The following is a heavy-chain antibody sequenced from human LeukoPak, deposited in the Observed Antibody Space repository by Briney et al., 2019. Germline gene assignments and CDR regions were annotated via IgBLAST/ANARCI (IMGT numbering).Heavy chain of an antibody. CDR3: ARGRDLYDFWRGYYVMVRGVTLFDY. J-gene: IGHJ4*02. D-gene: IGHD3-3*01. Sequence: GASVKVSCKASGYTFTGYYMHWVRQAPGQGLGGMGCINPNSGGTNYAQKFQGRVTMTRDTSISTAYMELSRLRSDDTAVYYCARGRDLYDFWRGYYVMVRGVTLFDYWGQGTLVTISS. CDR1: GYTFTGYY. V-gene: IGHV1-2*02. CDR2: INPNSGGT.